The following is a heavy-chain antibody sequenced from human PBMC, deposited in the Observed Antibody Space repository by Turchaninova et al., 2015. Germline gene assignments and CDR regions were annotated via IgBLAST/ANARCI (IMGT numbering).Heavy chain of an antibody. V-gene: IGHV1-46*01. Sequence: QVQLVQSGAEVKKPGASVRVSCKASGYTFTSYYMFWLRPAPGQELELMGIIKPHDGSTNYAQKFQGRIAMARDTSTSTVYVELSSLRSEDTAIYYCARGTLAARSSSDYWGQGTLVTVSS. J-gene: IGHJ4*02. CDR3: ARGTLAARSSSDY. CDR1: GYTFTSYY. CDR2: IKPHDGST. D-gene: IGHD6-6*01.